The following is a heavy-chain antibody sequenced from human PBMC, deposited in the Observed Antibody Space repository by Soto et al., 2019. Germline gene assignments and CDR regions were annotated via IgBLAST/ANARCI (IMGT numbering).Heavy chain of an antibody. D-gene: IGHD6-13*01. CDR1: GFTFSRYG. J-gene: IGHJ5*02. CDR2: IWYDGSNK. CDR3: ARDKAAAGFYSWFDP. Sequence: PGVSLRLSCAASGFTFSRYGMHWVRQAPGKGLEWVAVIWYDGSNKYYADSVKGRFTISRDNSKNTLYLQMNSLRAEDTAVYYCARDKAAAGFYSWFDPWGQGTLVTVSS. V-gene: IGHV3-33*01.